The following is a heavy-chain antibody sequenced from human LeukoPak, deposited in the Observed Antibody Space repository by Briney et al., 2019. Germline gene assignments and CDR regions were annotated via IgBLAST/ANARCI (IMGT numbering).Heavy chain of an antibody. CDR3: ARHVNTMVRGPFDY. Sequence: PSETLSLTWTVSGGSISSGGYYWSWVRQHPGKGLEWIGYIYYSGSTYYNPSLKSRVTISVDTSKNQFSLKLSSVTAADTAVYYCARHVNTMVRGPFDYWGQGTLVTVSS. J-gene: IGHJ4*02. D-gene: IGHD3-10*01. CDR1: GGSISSGGYY. CDR2: IYYSGST. V-gene: IGHV4-31*02.